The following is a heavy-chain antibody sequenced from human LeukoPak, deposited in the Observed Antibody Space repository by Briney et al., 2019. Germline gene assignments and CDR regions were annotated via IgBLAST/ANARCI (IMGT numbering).Heavy chain of an antibody. V-gene: IGHV4-31*03. CDR3: ARDCSSTTCPKLDY. CDR2: IYYSGSTS. J-gene: IGHJ4*02. CDR1: GASISSGGYY. Sequence: PSQTLSLTCTVSGASISSGGYYWSWVRQHPGKGLEWIGYIYYSGSTSYYNPSLKSRVTISVDTSKNQFSLGLSSATAADTAVYYCARDCSSTTCPKLDYWGRGSLVTVSS. D-gene: IGHD2-2*01.